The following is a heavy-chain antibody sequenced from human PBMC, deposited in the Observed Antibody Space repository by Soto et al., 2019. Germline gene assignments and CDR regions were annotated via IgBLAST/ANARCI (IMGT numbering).Heavy chain of an antibody. CDR3: ARRDCFSSSCYFKY. Sequence: ASVKVCCKASGYTFTSYYVQWVRQAPGQGLEWMGIINPSGTTTTYAQNFRGRVAMTRDTSTSTVYMELSSLRSEDTAVYYCARRDCFSSSCYFKYWGQGTLVTVSS. CDR2: INPSGTTT. V-gene: IGHV1-46*01. J-gene: IGHJ4*02. D-gene: IGHD2-2*01. CDR1: GYTFTSYY.